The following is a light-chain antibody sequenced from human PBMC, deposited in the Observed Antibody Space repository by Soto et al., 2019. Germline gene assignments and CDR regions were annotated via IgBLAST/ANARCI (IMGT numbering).Light chain of an antibody. CDR1: SSDVGSYNL. J-gene: IGLJ3*02. CDR3: CSYAGSSSWV. Sequence: QSALTQPASVSGSPGQSSTISCTGTSSDVGSYNLVSWYQQHPGKDPKLMIYEGSKRPSGVSNRFSGSKSGNTASLTISGLQAEDEADYYCCSYAGSSSWVFGGGTKVTVL. CDR2: EGS. V-gene: IGLV2-23*01.